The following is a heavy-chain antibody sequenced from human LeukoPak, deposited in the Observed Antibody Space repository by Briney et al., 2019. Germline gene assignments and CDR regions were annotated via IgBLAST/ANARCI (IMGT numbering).Heavy chain of an antibody. CDR3: AKDAGLTYYYYYYMDV. D-gene: IGHD4/OR15-4a*01. CDR1: GFTFSSYA. Sequence: GGSLRLSCAASGFTFSSYAMSWVRQAPGKGLEWVSAISGSGGSTYYADSVKGRFTISRDNSKNTLYLQMNSLRAEDTAVYYCAKDAGLTYYYYYYMDVWGKGTTVTVSS. J-gene: IGHJ6*03. V-gene: IGHV3-23*01. CDR2: ISGSGGST.